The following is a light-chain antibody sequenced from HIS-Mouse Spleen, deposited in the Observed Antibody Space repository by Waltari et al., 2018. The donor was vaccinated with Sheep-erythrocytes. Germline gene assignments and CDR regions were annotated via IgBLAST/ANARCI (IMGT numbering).Light chain of an antibody. CDR3: QAWDSSTAVV. V-gene: IGLV3-1*01. CDR2: QAS. Sequence: SYELTQPPSVSVSPGQTASITCSGDKLGDKYACWYQQKPGQSPVLVIYQASKRPSGIPERLSDSNSGNTATLTISGTQAMDEADYYCQAWDSSTAVVFGGGTKLTVL. J-gene: IGLJ2*01. CDR1: KLGDKY.